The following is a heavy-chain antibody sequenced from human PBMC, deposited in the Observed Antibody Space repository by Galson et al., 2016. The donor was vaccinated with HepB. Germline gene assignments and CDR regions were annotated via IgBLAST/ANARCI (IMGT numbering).Heavy chain of an antibody. D-gene: IGHD1-14*01. CDR3: ARDGEPLYDYGMDV. J-gene: IGHJ6*02. V-gene: IGHV1-69*13. Sequence: SVKVSCKASGDTFNNFALNWVRQAPGHGLEWLGGIIPIFGKTNYAQKFQGRVTITADQSTRTVYMEMSSLISGDTAVYYCARDGEPLYDYGMDVWGQGTTVIVSS. CDR2: IIPIFGKT. CDR1: GDTFNNFA.